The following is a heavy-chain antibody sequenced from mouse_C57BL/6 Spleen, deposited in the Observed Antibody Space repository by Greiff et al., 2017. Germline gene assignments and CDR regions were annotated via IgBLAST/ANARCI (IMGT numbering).Heavy chain of an antibody. CDR1: GFTFSDYG. V-gene: IGHV5-17*01. J-gene: IGHJ3*01. CDR3: ARAGYDCWFAY. Sequence: EVMLVESGGGLVKPGGSLKLSCAASGFTFSDYGMHWVRQAPEKGLEWVAYISSCSSTIYYADTVKGRFTISRDNAKNTLFLQMTSLRSEDTAMYYCARAGYDCWFAYWGQGTLVTVSA. CDR2: ISSCSSTI. D-gene: IGHD2-2*01.